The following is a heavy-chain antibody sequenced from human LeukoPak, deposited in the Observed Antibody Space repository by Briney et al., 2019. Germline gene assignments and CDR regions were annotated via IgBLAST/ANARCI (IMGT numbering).Heavy chain of an antibody. CDR1: GASISTTTYY. CDR2: IYYTGST. CDR3: ARGRKGDFDF. Sequence: RSSETLSLTCTVSGASISTTTYYGGWIRQSPGKGLEWIGSIYYTGSTNYNPALKSRATLSVDPAKNQFSLKLSSVTAADTAIYYRARGRKGDFDFWGQGALVTVSS. J-gene: IGHJ4*02. V-gene: IGHV4-39*01.